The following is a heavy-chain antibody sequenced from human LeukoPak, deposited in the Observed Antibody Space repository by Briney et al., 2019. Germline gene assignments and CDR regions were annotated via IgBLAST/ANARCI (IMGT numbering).Heavy chain of an antibody. Sequence: GGSLRLSCAASGFTFSSHWMHWVRHAPGKGLVWVSRINTDGRSTDYADSVKGRFTISRDNAKNTLYLQMNSLRAEDTAVYYCAVGYCSTTTCDGVGYWGQGTLVTVSS. CDR1: GFTFSSHW. CDR2: INTDGRST. D-gene: IGHD2-2*01. V-gene: IGHV3-74*01. J-gene: IGHJ4*02. CDR3: AVGYCSTTTCDGVGY.